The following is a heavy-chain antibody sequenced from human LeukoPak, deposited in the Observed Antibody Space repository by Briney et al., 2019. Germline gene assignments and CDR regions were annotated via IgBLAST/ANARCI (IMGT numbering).Heavy chain of an antibody. CDR1: GFTFSSYA. CDR2: ISYDGSNK. J-gene: IGHJ4*02. Sequence: PGRSLRLSCAASGFTFSSYAMHWVRQAPGKGLEWVAVISYDGSNKYYADSVKGRFTISRDNSKNTLYLQMNSLRAEDTAVYYCARDPGYYYDSSGYYLFDYWGQGTLVTVSS. V-gene: IGHV3-30-3*01. CDR3: ARDPGYYYDSSGYYLFDY. D-gene: IGHD3-22*01.